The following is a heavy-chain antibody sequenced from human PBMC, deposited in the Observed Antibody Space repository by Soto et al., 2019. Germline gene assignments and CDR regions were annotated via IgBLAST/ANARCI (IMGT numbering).Heavy chain of an antibody. CDR3: ARVEKVAHPFDY. Sequence: SETLSLTCAVYGGSFSGYYWSWIRQPPGKGLEWIGEINHSGSTNYNPSLKSRVTISVDTSKNQFSLKLSSVTAADTAVYYCARVEKVAHPFDYWGQGTLVTVSS. CDR2: INHSGST. V-gene: IGHV4-34*01. J-gene: IGHJ4*02. CDR1: GGSFSGYY. D-gene: IGHD5-12*01.